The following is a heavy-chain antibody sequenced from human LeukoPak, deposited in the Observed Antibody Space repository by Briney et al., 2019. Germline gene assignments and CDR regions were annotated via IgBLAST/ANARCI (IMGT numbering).Heavy chain of an antibody. Sequence: SETLSLTCTVSGGSISSYYWSWIRQPAGKGLEWIGYIYYSGSTNYNPSLKSRVTISVDTSKNQFSLKLSSVTAADTAVYYCARGLYYYDSSGYYFPYYYYMDVWGKGTTVTVSS. J-gene: IGHJ6*03. CDR2: IYYSGST. V-gene: IGHV4-59*01. D-gene: IGHD3-22*01. CDR1: GGSISSYY. CDR3: ARGLYYYDSSGYYFPYYYYMDV.